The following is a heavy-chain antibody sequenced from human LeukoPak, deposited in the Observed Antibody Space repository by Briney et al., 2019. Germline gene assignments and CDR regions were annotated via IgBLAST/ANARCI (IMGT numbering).Heavy chain of an antibody. CDR2: ITSNGGTT. Sequence: GGALRLSCVASGFSLSTYDMYWVRPAPRKGLEYVSAITSNGGTTYYANSVKGRFTISRDNSKNALYLQMGSLRAEDMAVYYCARGYCSSTSCTNDYWGQGTLVTVSS. CDR3: ARGYCSSTSCTNDY. CDR1: GFSLSTYD. V-gene: IGHV3-64*01. D-gene: IGHD2-2*01. J-gene: IGHJ4*02.